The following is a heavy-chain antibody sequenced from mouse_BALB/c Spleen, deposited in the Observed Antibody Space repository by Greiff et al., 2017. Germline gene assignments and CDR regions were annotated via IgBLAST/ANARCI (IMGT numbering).Heavy chain of an antibody. Sequence: DVQLQESGPGLVKPSQSLSLTCTVTGYSITSDYAWNWIRQFPGNKLEWMGYISYSGSTSYNPSLKSRISITRDTSKNQFFLQLNSVTTEDTATYYCARRGDGYDYFDYWGQGTTLTVSS. CDR1: GYSITSDYA. D-gene: IGHD2-2*01. CDR3: ARRGDGYDYFDY. J-gene: IGHJ2*01. CDR2: ISYSGST. V-gene: IGHV3-2*02.